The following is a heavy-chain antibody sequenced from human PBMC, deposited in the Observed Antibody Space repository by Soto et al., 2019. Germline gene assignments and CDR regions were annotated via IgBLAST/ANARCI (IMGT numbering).Heavy chain of an antibody. CDR1: GFTFSSYD. Sequence: QVQLVESGGGVVQPGRSLRLSCAASGFTFSSYDMHWVRQAPGKGLEWVAVISYDGSNKYYADSVKGRFTISRDNSKNTLYLQMNSLRAEDTAVYYCAKDGGDIVVVVAATDRGYFDYWGQGTLVTVSS. D-gene: IGHD2-15*01. J-gene: IGHJ4*02. V-gene: IGHV3-30*18. CDR2: ISYDGSNK. CDR3: AKDGGDIVVVVAATDRGYFDY.